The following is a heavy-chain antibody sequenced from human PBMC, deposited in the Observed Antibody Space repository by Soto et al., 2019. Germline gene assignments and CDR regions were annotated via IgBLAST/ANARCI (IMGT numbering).Heavy chain of an antibody. CDR1: GGSISSSNW. CDR2: IYHSGST. V-gene: IGHV4-4*02. CDR3: ARGGGSGGVIITKYGMDV. J-gene: IGHJ6*02. D-gene: IGHD3-10*01. Sequence: QVQLQESGPGLVKPSGTLSLTCAVSGGSISSSNWWSWVRQPPGKGLEWIGEIYHSGSTNYNPSLQRRVPIPVDKSKNQFSLKLRSVTAADTAVYYCARGGGSGGVIITKYGMDVWGQGTTVTVSS.